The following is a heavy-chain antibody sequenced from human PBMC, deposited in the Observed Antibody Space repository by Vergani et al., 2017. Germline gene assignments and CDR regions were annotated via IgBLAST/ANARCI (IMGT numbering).Heavy chain of an antibody. Sequence: QLQLQESGPGLVKPSETLSLTCTVSGGSISSSSYYWGWIRQPPGKGLEWIGSIYYSGRTYYNPSLKSRVTISVDTSKNQFSLQLSSVTAADTAVYYCARDCSCGSFEDAFDIWGQGTMVTVSS. J-gene: IGHJ3*02. CDR3: ARDCSCGSFEDAFDI. D-gene: IGHD2-15*01. CDR2: IYYSGRT. V-gene: IGHV4-39*02. CDR1: GGSISSSSYY.